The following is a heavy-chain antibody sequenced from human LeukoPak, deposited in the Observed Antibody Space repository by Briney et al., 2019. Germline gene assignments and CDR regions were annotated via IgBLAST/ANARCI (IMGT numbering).Heavy chain of an antibody. J-gene: IGHJ6*02. CDR3: RSGLTGMREYERADFYYYGMDL. Sequence: SETLSLTCAVYGGSFSGYYWSWIRQPPGKGLEWIGEINHSGSTNYNPSLESRVTISVDTSNNQLSLKLTSVTAADTALYCTRSGLTGMREYERADFYYYGMDLWGQGTAVTVFS. D-gene: IGHD3-16*01. CDR1: GGSFSGYY. CDR2: INHSGST. V-gene: IGHV4-34*03.